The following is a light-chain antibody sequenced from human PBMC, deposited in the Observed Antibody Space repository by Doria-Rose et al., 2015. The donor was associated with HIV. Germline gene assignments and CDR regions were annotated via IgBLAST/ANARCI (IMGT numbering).Light chain of an antibody. V-gene: IGLV1-40*01. CDR3: QSYDSRPSVYV. Sequence: QSVLTQPPSVSGAPGQRVAISCTGSSSNIGAGFDVNWYQQFPGTAPKLLIHGNTNRPSGVLDRFSGSKSGTSASLAISGLRAEDEADYYCQSYDSRPSVYVFGTGTKVTVL. J-gene: IGLJ1*01. CDR1: SSNIGAGFD. CDR2: GNT.